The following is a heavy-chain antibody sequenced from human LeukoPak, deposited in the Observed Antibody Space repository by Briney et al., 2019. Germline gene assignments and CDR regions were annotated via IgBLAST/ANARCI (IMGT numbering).Heavy chain of an antibody. D-gene: IGHD2-15*01. Sequence: PSETLSLTCTVSGGSISSSSYYWGWIRQPPGKGLEWIGSIYYSGSTYYNPSLNSRVTISVDTSKNQFSLKLSSVTAADTAVYYCASVPCSGGSCYFDYWAREPWSPSPQ. CDR2: IYYSGST. CDR3: ASVPCSGGSCYFDY. V-gene: IGHV4-39*07. CDR1: GGSISSSSYY. J-gene: IGHJ4*02.